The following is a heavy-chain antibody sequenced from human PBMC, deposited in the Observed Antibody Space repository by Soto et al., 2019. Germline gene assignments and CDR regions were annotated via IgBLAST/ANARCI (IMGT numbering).Heavy chain of an antibody. CDR1: GGSISSYY. V-gene: IGHV4-59*01. CDR3: ARSRSGWYGHWFDP. J-gene: IGHJ5*02. Sequence: SETLSLTCTVSGGSISSYYWSWIRQPPGKGLEWIGYIYYSGSTNYNPSLKSRVTISVDTSKNQFSLKLSSVTAADTAVYYCARSRSGWYGHWFDPWGQGTLVTVSS. CDR2: IYYSGST. D-gene: IGHD6-19*01.